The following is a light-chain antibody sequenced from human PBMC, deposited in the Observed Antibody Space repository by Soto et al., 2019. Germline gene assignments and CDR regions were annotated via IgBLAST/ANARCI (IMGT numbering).Light chain of an antibody. V-gene: IGKV1-39*01. CDR2: EAS. CDR1: QSITSS. J-gene: IGKJ4*01. CDR3: QQTYILPLT. Sequence: DIQMTQSPFSLSASMGDRVAITCRASQSITSSLSWYQQKPGTAPKLLIYEASTLHGGVPSRFSGSGSGTEFTLTISSLQPEDFAIYYCQQTYILPLTFGGGTKV.